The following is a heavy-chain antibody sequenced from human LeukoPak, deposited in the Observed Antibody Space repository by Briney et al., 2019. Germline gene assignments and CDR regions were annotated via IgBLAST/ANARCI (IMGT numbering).Heavy chain of an antibody. CDR1: GGSFSGYY. CDR3: ARGNYVRYYYYYYGMDV. D-gene: IGHD4-11*01. J-gene: IGHJ6*02. CDR2: INHSGST. Sequence: SETLSLICAVYGGSFSGYYWSWIRQPPGKGLEWIGEINHSGSTSYNPSLKSRVTISVDTSKNQFSLKLSSVTAADTAVYYCARGNYVRYYYYYYGMDVWGQGTTVTVSS. V-gene: IGHV4-34*01.